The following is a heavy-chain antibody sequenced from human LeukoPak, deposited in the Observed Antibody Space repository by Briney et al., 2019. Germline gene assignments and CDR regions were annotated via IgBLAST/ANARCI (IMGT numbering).Heavy chain of an antibody. D-gene: IGHD3-9*01. Sequence: PGRSLRLSRAASGFTFSSYGMHWVRQAPGKGLEWVAVISYDGSNKYYVDSVKGRFTISRDNAKNSLYLQMNSLRAEDTAVYYCARDYDILTGYLFYYYYGMDVWGQGTTVTVSS. J-gene: IGHJ6*02. V-gene: IGHV3-30*03. CDR3: ARDYDILTGYLFYYYYGMDV. CDR2: ISYDGSNK. CDR1: GFTFSSYG.